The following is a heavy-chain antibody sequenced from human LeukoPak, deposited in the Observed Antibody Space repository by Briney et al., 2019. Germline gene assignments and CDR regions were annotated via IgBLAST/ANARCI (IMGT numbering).Heavy chain of an antibody. CDR1: GFTFSSYA. Sequence: GGSLRLSCAASGFTFSSYAMSWVRQAPGKGLEWVSAIIGSGGSTYYADSVKGRFTISRDNSKNTLYLQMNSLRAEDTAVYYCAKHLRDYYDSSGYYYPYNWFDPWGQGTLVTVSS. V-gene: IGHV3-23*01. CDR3: AKHLRDYYDSSGYYYPYNWFDP. CDR2: IIGSGGST. J-gene: IGHJ5*02. D-gene: IGHD3-22*01.